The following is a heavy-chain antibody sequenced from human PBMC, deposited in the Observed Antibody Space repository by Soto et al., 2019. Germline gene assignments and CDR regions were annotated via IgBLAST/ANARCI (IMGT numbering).Heavy chain of an antibody. Sequence: LRLSCAASGFTISSNAMYWVRQAPGKGLEWVSGISDRGDTTHYADSVKGRFTISRDTSKNTLYLQLNTLRADDTAIYYCAKDKPGTTSFDYWGQGTLVTVSS. CDR1: GFTISSNA. CDR2: ISDRGDTT. V-gene: IGHV3-23*01. CDR3: AKDKPGTTSFDY. J-gene: IGHJ4*02. D-gene: IGHD1-1*01.